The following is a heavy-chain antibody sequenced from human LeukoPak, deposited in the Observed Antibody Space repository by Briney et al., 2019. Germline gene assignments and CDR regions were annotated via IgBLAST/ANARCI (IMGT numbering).Heavy chain of an antibody. Sequence: GGSLRLSCAASGFRLSDYDMNWVRQAPGKGLEWVSSVSTGSRYIYYAYSVKGRFTISRDDAKNSLYLQMDYLRAEDTAVYYCARADCSGSTCYLRRSWFDPWGQGTLVTVSS. CDR2: VSTGSRYI. CDR1: GFRLSDYD. V-gene: IGHV3-21*01. J-gene: IGHJ5*02. CDR3: ARADCSGSTCYLRRSWFDP. D-gene: IGHD2-2*01.